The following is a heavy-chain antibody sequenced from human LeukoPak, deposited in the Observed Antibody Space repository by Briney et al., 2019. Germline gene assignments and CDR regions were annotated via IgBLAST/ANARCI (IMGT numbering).Heavy chain of an antibody. CDR1: GFPFISYA. D-gene: IGHD3-10*01. CDR3: ARGRSSMVRGVQGAFDI. Sequence: GGSLRLSCAASGFPFISYAIHWVRQAPGKGLEWVAAISYDGSNKFYADSVKGRFTISRDNPKNRLFLQINRLRADDTAVYYCARGRSSMVRGVQGAFDIWGPGTMVTVS. CDR2: ISYDGSNK. V-gene: IGHV3-30*03. J-gene: IGHJ3*02.